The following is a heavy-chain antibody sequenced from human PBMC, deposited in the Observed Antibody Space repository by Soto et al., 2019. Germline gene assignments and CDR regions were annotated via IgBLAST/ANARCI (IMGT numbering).Heavy chain of an antibody. D-gene: IGHD3-22*01. V-gene: IGHV3-48*02. CDR3: ARVVVVIPPGYYYAMDV. J-gene: IGHJ6*02. Sequence: LRLSCAASGFTFSSYAMNWVRQAPGRGLEWVAYITSSSDTIYYSDSVKGRFTISRDNGKNSLFLQMNSLRDEDTAVYYCARVVVVIPPGYYYAMDVWGQGTTVTVSS. CDR2: ITSSSDTI. CDR1: GFTFSSYA.